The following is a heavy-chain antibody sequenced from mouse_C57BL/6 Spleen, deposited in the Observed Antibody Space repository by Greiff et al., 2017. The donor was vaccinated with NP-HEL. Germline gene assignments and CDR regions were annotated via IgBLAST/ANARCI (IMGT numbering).Heavy chain of an antibody. J-gene: IGHJ2*01. CDR3: ARLCARLYYFDY. CDR2: IDPSDSET. Sequence: QVQLQQPGAELVRPGSSVKLSCKASGYTFTSYWMHWVKQRPIQGLEWIGNIDPSDSETHYNQKFKDKATLTVDKSSSKAYMQLSSLTSEDSAVYYCARLCARLYYFDYWGQGTTLTVSS. V-gene: IGHV1-52*01. D-gene: IGHD3-3*01. CDR1: GYTFTSYW.